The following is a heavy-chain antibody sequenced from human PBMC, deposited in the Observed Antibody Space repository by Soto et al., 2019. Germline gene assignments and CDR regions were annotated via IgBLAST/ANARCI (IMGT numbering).Heavy chain of an antibody. J-gene: IGHJ4*02. CDR3: ARGRYYDSSAYSPFDY. D-gene: IGHD3-22*01. V-gene: IGHV4-39*07. CDR1: GGSISSSSYY. Sequence: PSETLSLTCTVSGGSISSSSYYWGWIRQPPGKGLEWIGSIYYSGNTYYNPSLKSRVTISVDTAKNQFSLKLSSVTAADTAVYYCARGRYYDSSAYSPFDYWGQGTLVTSPQ. CDR2: IYYSGNT.